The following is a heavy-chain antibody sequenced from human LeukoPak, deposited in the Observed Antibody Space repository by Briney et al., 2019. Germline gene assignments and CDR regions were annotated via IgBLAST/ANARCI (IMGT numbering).Heavy chain of an antibody. CDR2: ISTSGST. J-gene: IGHJ3*02. Sequence: SETLSLTCTVSGGSISSYYWSWIRQPAGKGLEWIGRISTSGSTSYNPSLKSRVTMSVGTSNNQFSLKLSSVTAADTAVHYCARVSHYYDSSGYYYVRAFDIWGQGTMVTVSS. CDR3: ARVSHYYDSSGYYYVRAFDI. V-gene: IGHV4-4*07. CDR1: GGSISSYY. D-gene: IGHD3-22*01.